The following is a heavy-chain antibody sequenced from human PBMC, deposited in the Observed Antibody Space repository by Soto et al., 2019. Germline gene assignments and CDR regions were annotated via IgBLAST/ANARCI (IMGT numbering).Heavy chain of an antibody. CDR2: IYHTGTT. J-gene: IGHJ5*02. Sequence: QLRESGPGLVKPSGTLSLTCFVSGASISSTYWWSWVRQTPGKRLEWIGQIYHTGTTSYSPSLKNRVTISLEKSNNQFSLRLTSMTAADTAVYYCATRPPRIVVVMTGIPTWGQGTLVTVSS. CDR3: ATRPPRIVVVMTGIPT. V-gene: IGHV4-4*02. CDR1: GASISSTYW. D-gene: IGHD2-15*01.